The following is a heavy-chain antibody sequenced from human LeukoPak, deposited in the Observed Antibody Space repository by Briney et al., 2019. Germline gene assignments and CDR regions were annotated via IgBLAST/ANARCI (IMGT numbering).Heavy chain of an antibody. CDR1: GFTFSSYA. CDR2: FNGEGDYT. CDR3: AKGRELAGDYGVFDY. D-gene: IGHD4-17*01. J-gene: IGHJ4*02. Sequence: GGSLRLSCAASGFTFSSYAMNWAPRAPGKGGEWISHFNGEGDYTYYADCVRGRFTISRDNSKNTLYLQMNSLRAEDTAVYSCAKGRELAGDYGVFDYWGQGTLVTVSS. V-gene: IGHV3-23*01.